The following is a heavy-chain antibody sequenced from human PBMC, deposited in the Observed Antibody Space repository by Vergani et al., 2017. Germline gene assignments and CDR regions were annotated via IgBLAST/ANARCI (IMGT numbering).Heavy chain of an antibody. J-gene: IGHJ6*03. D-gene: IGHD3-3*01. V-gene: IGHV3-23*04. Sequence: VQLVESGGGVVQPGRSLRLSCAASGFTFSSYGMSWVRQAPGKGLEWVSAISGSGGSTYYADAVKGRFTISRDNSKNTLYLQMNSLRAEDTAVYYCAKVERITIFGVVTNYYYYMDVWGKGTTVTVSS. CDR2: ISGSGGST. CDR3: AKVERITIFGVVTNYYYYMDV. CDR1: GFTFSSYG.